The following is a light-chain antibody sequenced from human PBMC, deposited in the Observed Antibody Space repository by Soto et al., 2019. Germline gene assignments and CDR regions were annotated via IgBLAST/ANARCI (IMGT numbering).Light chain of an antibody. J-gene: IGKJ2*01. Sequence: EIVLTQSPGTLSLSPGERATLSCRASQSVSRSYLAWYQQKPGQAPRLLIYGASTRATGIPDRFSGSGSGTEFTLTISSLQSEDFALYYCHQYNSWPPGTFGQGTKVDIK. V-gene: IGKV3-15*01. CDR2: GAS. CDR1: QSVSRSY. CDR3: HQYNSWPPGT.